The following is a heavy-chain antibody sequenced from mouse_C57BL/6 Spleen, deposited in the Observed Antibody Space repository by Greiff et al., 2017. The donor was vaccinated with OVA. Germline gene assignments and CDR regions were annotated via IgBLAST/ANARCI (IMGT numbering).Heavy chain of an antibody. CDR3: APGPAWFAY. D-gene: IGHD4-1*01. J-gene: IGHJ3*01. CDR1: GYTFTSYW. Sequence: QVQLQQSGAELVKPGASVKLSCKASGYTFTSYWMQWVKQRPGQGLEWIGEIDPSDSYTNYNQKFKGKATLTVDTSSSTAYMQLSSLTSEDSAVYYCAPGPAWFAYWGQGTLVTVSA. CDR2: IDPSDSYT. V-gene: IGHV1-50*01.